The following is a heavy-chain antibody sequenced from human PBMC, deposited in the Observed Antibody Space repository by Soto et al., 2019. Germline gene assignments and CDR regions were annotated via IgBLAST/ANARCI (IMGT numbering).Heavy chain of an antibody. V-gene: IGHV4-31*03. CDR3: ARGDGSSGSYRGYR. D-gene: IGHD3-10*01. CDR1: GGSISSGGYY. J-gene: IGHJ4*02. Sequence: QVQLQESGPGQVKPSQTLSLTCTVSGGSISSGGYYWSWFRQHPGKGLEWIGYIYYSGSTYYNPYLKSRVTISVDTSKNQFSLKLSSVTAADTAVYYCARGDGSSGSYRGYRWGQGTLVTVSS. CDR2: IYYSGST.